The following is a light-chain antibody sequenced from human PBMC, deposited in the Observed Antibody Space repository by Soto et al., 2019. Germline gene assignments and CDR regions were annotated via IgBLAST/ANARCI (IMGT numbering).Light chain of an antibody. Sequence: IVLTQSPATLSLSPGERATLSCRASQSVSSNLAWYQQKPGQAPRLLICGASTRATGIPARFSGSGSGTEFTLTISSLQSEDFAVYYCQQYNNWPPERTFGQGTKVDIK. CDR2: GAS. CDR3: QQYNNWPPERT. J-gene: IGKJ1*01. V-gene: IGKV3-15*01. CDR1: QSVSSN.